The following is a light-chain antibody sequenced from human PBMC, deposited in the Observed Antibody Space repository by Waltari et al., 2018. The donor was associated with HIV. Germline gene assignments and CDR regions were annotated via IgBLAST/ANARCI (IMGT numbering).Light chain of an antibody. J-gene: IGLJ1*01. CDR3: CSYAGSYTYV. V-gene: IGLV2-11*01. Sequence: QSALTQPLPVSGAPGQSVTISSTGTSSDVGGYNYASWYQQHPGKAPKLMIYDVSKRPSGVPDRFSGSKSGNTASLTISGLQAEDEADYYCCSYAGSYTYVFGTGTKVTVL. CDR1: SSDVGGYNY. CDR2: DVS.